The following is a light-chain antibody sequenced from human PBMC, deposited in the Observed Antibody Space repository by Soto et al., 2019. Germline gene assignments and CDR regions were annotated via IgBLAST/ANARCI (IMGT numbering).Light chain of an antibody. J-gene: IGLJ1*01. CDR1: TSNIGTFY. Sequence: QSVLTQPPSTSSTPGQTVTISCSGGTSNIGTFYVYWYQHLPGTAPKLLIYIGDQRASGVSDRFSASKSGTSASLAISGLRSDDEADYYCAAWDDNLNAYVFGSGTKVTVL. CDR2: IGD. CDR3: AAWDDNLNAYV. V-gene: IGLV1-47*02.